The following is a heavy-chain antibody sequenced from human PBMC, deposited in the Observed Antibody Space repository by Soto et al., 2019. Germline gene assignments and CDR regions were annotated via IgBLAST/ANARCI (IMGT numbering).Heavy chain of an antibody. V-gene: IGHV1-2*04. J-gene: IGHJ4*02. CDR1: GYTFTGYY. CDR3: VRSTDYYDSSGYSFIFHY. D-gene: IGHD3-22*01. CDR2: INPNSGGT. Sequence: QVQLVQSGAEVKKPGASVKVSCKASGYTFTGYYMHWVRQAPGQGLEWMGWINPNSGGTNYAQKFQGWVTMTRDTSISTAYMELSRLRSDDTAVYYCVRSTDYYDSSGYSFIFHYWGQGTLVTVSS.